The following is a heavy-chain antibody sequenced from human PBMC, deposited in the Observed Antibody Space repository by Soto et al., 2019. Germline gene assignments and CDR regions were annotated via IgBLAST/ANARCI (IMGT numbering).Heavy chain of an antibody. CDR1: GFTVSSNY. V-gene: IGHV3-53*01. J-gene: IGHJ6*02. CDR3: ARDRDTALNYGMDV. D-gene: IGHD5-18*01. CDR2: IYSGGST. Sequence: GSLRLSCAASGFTVSSNYMSWVRQAPGKGLEWVSVIYSGGSTYYADSVKGRFTISRDNPKNTLYLQMNSLRAEDTAVYYCARDRDTALNYGMDVWGQGTTVTVSS.